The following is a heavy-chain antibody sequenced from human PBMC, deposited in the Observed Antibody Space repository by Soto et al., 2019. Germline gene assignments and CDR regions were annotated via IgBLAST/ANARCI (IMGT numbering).Heavy chain of an antibody. CDR2: ISYDGSNK. J-gene: IGHJ6*02. D-gene: IGHD1-26*01. Sequence: GGSLRLSCAASGFTFSSYGMHWVRQAPGKGLEWVAVISYDGSNKYYADSVKGRFTISRDNSKNTLYLQMNSLRAEDTAVYYCAKRGFSGSSPPYYYYGMDVWGQGTTVTVSS. CDR3: AKRGFSGSSPPYYYYGMDV. V-gene: IGHV3-30*18. CDR1: GFTFSSYG.